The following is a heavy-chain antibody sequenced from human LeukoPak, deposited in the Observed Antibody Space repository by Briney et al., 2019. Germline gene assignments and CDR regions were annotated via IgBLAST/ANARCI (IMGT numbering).Heavy chain of an antibody. CDR2: INHSGST. CDR1: GGSFSGYY. D-gene: IGHD3-22*01. J-gene: IGHJ4*02. V-gene: IGHV4-34*01. Sequence: PSETLSLTCAVYGGSFSGYYWSWIRQPPGKGLEWIGEINHSGSTNYNPSLKSRVTISVDTSKNQFSLKLSSVTAADTAVYYCARGNSSYYDSSGYYQYYFDYWGQGTLVTVSS. CDR3: ARGNSSYYDSSGYYQYYFDY.